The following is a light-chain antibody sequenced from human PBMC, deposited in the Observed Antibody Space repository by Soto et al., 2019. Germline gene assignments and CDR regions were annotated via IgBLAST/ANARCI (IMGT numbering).Light chain of an antibody. CDR1: NSDVGGYNY. CDR3: SSYTSTTTVV. J-gene: IGLJ3*02. Sequence: QSVLTQPASVSGSPGQSITISCTGTNSDVGGYNYVSWYQQHPGKAPKLMIYEVSNRPSGVSNRFSGSKSGNTASLTISELQAEDEAVYYCSSYTSTTTVVFGGGTKLTVL. V-gene: IGLV2-14*01. CDR2: EVS.